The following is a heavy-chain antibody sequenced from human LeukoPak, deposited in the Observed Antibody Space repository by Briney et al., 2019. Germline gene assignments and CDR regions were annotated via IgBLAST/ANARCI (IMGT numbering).Heavy chain of an antibody. V-gene: IGHV5-51*01. Sequence: PGESLKISCKGSGYSFTSYWIGWVRQMPGKGLEWMGIIYPGDSDTRYSPSFQRQVTISADKSISTAYLQWSSLKASDTAMYYCARLNGNIYGPGAFDIWGQGTMVTVSS. CDR2: IYPGDSDT. CDR3: ARLNGNIYGPGAFDI. D-gene: IGHD1/OR15-1a*01. CDR1: GYSFTSYW. J-gene: IGHJ3*02.